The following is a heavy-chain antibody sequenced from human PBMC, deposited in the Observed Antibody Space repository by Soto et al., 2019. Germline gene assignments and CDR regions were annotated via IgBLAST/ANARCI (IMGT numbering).Heavy chain of an antibody. J-gene: IGHJ6*02. CDR2: INHSGST. D-gene: IGHD5-12*01. V-gene: IGHV4-34*01. Sequence: SETPSLTCAVYGGSFSGYYWSWIRQPPGEGLEWIGEINHSGSTNYNPSLKSRVTISVDTSKNQFSLKLSSVTAADTAVYYCARGRRYSGYDYYYYGMDVWGQGTTVTVSS. CDR3: ARGRRYSGYDYYYYGMDV. CDR1: GGSFSGYY.